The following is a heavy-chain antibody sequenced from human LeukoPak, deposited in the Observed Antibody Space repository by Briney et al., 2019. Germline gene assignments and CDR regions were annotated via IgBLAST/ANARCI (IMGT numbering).Heavy chain of an antibody. CDR2: ISAYNGNT. CDR3: ARVWEYSSGWYNKLPDY. Sequence: ASVKVSCKASGYTFTSYGISWVRQAPGQGLEWMGWISAYNGNTNYAQKLQGRVTMTTDTSTSTAYMELRSLRSDDTAVYYCARVWEYSSGWYNKLPDYWGQGTLVTVSS. V-gene: IGHV1-18*01. J-gene: IGHJ4*02. CDR1: GYTFTSYG. D-gene: IGHD6-19*01.